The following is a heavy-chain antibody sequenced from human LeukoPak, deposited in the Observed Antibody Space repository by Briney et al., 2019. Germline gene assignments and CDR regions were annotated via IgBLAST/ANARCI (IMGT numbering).Heavy chain of an antibody. V-gene: IGHV3-15*01. CDR2: IKSKTHGGTT. CDR3: TTWNYDILTGYSI. D-gene: IGHD3-9*01. J-gene: IGHJ4*02. Sequence: PGGSLRLSCAASGFRFKNVWMSWVRQAPGKGLEWVGRIKSKTHGGTTDYAAAVKGRFTISRDDSKSTLYLQMNSLKTEDTALYYCTTWNYDILTGYSIWGQGTLVTVSS. CDR1: GFRFKNVW.